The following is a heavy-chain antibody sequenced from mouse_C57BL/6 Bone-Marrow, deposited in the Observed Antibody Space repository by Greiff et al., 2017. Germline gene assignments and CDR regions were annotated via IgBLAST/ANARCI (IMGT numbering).Heavy chain of an antibody. V-gene: IGHV1-9*01. CDR3: ARVVTTTRYWYFDV. Sequence: VQLQQSGAELMKPGASVKLSCKATGYTFTGYWIAWVKQRPGHGLEGIGEILPGSGSTNYNEKFKGKATFTADTSSNTAYMQLSSLTTEDSAIYYCARVVTTTRYWYFDVWGTGTTVTVSS. CDR2: ILPGSGST. CDR1: GYTFTGYW. J-gene: IGHJ1*03. D-gene: IGHD2-2*01.